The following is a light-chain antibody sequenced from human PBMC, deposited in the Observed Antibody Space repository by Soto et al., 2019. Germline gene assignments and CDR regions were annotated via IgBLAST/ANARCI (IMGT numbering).Light chain of an antibody. J-gene: IGKJ3*01. CDR1: QTVSSSH. Sequence: EIVLTQSPGTLSLSPGERATLSCRASQTVSSSHLAWYQQKPGQAPRLLIYAASSRATGVPDRFSGSGSGTDLTLTISRLEPEDFAGYTCHHYGNSFVSFCPGTTVDI. V-gene: IGKV3-20*01. CDR2: AAS. CDR3: HHYGNSFVS.